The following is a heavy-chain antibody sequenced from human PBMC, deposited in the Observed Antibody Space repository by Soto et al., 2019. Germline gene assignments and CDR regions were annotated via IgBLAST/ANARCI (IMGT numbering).Heavy chain of an antibody. Sequence: QVQLVESGGGVVQPGRSLRLSCAASGFTFSSYGMHWVRQAPGKGLEWVAVISYDGSNKYYADSVKGRFTISRDNSKNTLYLQMNSLRAEDTAVYYCAKLRHIVVVTDFPDAFDIWGQGTMVTVSS. CDR3: AKLRHIVVVTDFPDAFDI. J-gene: IGHJ3*02. D-gene: IGHD2-21*02. V-gene: IGHV3-30*18. CDR2: ISYDGSNK. CDR1: GFTFSSYG.